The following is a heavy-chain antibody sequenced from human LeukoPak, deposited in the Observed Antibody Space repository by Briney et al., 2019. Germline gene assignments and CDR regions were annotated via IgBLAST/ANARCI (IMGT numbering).Heavy chain of an antibody. CDR3: ARGQGYSSGWYAY. J-gene: IGHJ4*02. CDR2: INAGNGNT. V-gene: IGHV1-3*01. D-gene: IGHD6-19*01. Sequence: AASVKVSCKASGYTFTSYAMHWVRQAPGQRPEWMGWINAGNGNTKYSQKFQGRVTITRDTSASTAYMELSSLRSEDTAVYYCARGQGYSSGWYAYWGQGTLVTVSS. CDR1: GYTFTSYA.